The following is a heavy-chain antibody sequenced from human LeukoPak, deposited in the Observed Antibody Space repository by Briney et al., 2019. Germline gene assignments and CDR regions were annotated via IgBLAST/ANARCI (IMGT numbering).Heavy chain of an antibody. V-gene: IGHV3-48*01. CDR1: GFTFSSSA. J-gene: IGHJ4*02. CDR3: ATSGGIPSAGTEGYYFDS. D-gene: IGHD6-13*01. CDR2: ISSSSSAI. Sequence: GGSLGLSCAASGFTFSSSAMSWVRQAPGKGLEWLSYISSSSSAIFYADSVKGRFTISRDNAKNSLFLQMNSLRVEDTAVYYCATSGGIPSAGTEGYYFDSWGQGTLVTVSS.